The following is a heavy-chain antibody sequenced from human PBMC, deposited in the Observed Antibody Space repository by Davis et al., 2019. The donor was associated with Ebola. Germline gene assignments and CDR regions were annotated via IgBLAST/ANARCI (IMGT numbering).Heavy chain of an antibody. CDR3: ATSVTRGMIIDYFDY. J-gene: IGHJ4*02. D-gene: IGHD3-3*01. Sequence: GESLKISCAASGFIFGSYAMSWVRQAPGKGLEWVSVIYSAGTTYHADSVKGRFTISRDNSDNTVYLQMNSLRPEDTAVYYCATSVTRGMIIDYFDYWGQGTLVTVSS. CDR1: GFIFGSYA. CDR2: IYSAGTT. V-gene: IGHV3-66*02.